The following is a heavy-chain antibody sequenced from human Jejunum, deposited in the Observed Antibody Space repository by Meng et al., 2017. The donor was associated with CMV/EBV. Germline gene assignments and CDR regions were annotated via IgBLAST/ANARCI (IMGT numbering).Heavy chain of an antibody. D-gene: IGHD6-6*01. J-gene: IGHJ4*02. CDR1: GFTFTEYY. Sequence: GFTFTEYYMSWIRQTPGKGLEWLSYISISGSAIYYADSVKGRFTISRDNAKNSLYLQMNSLRAEDTAVYFCARGFEEYSSSSPDYWGQGTLVTVSS. V-gene: IGHV3-11*01. CDR3: ARGFEEYSSSSPDY. CDR2: ISISGSAI.